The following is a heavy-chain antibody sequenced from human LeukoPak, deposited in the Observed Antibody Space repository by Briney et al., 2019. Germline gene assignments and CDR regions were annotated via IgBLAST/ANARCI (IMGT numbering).Heavy chain of an antibody. CDR2: IKQDGSEK. CDR1: GFTFTKYW. Sequence: GGSLRLSCAASGFTFTKYWMSWVRQAPGKGLEWVANIKQDGSEKYYVDSVKGRFTISRDNAKNSLYLEMNSLRAEDTAVYYCAREEYYGSGSLDYWGQGTLVTVSS. CDR3: AREEYYGSGSLDY. J-gene: IGHJ4*02. D-gene: IGHD3-10*01. V-gene: IGHV3-7*01.